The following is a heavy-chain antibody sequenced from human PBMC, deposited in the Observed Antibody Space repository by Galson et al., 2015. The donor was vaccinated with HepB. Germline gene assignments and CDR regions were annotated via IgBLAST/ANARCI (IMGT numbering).Heavy chain of an antibody. V-gene: IGHV3-64D*06. D-gene: IGHD3-3*01. CDR1: GFTFSSYA. J-gene: IGHJ4*02. Sequence: SLRLSCAASGFTFSSYAMHWVRQAPGKGLEYVSAISSNGGSTYYADSVKGRFTISRDNSKNTLYLQMSSLRAEDTAVYYCVKGSYDFWSGYYTLFDYWGQGTLVTVSS. CDR2: ISSNGGST. CDR3: VKGSYDFWSGYYTLFDY.